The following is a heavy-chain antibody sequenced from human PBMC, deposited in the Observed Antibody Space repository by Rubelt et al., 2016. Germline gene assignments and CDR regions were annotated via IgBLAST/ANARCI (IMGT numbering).Heavy chain of an antibody. D-gene: IGHD5-12*01. J-gene: IGHJ4*01. CDR2: INHSGST. CDR3: ARVVVGSGYEEY. CDR1: GGSFSGYY. V-gene: IGHV4-34*01. Sequence: QVQLQQWGAGLLKPSETLSLTCAVYGGSFSGYYWSWIRQPPGKGLEWIGEINHSGSTTYNPPLKSRVTLLVDTSKNQFSLKLTAVTAADTAVYYCARVVVGSGYEEYWGHGTLVTVSS.